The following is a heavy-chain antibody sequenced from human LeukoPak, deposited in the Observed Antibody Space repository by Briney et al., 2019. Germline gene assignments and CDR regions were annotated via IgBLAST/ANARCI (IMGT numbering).Heavy chain of an antibody. J-gene: IGHJ4*02. Sequence: PGGSLRLSCAASGFTFSSYWMHWVRQGTGKGLVWVSRINTDGSSTSYSDSVKGRFTISRDNAKNRLFLQMHSLRAEDTAVYYCAIVETYRPEYYFDFWGQGTLVTVSS. CDR2: INTDGSST. CDR3: AIVETYRPEYYFDF. V-gene: IGHV3-74*01. CDR1: GFTFSSYW.